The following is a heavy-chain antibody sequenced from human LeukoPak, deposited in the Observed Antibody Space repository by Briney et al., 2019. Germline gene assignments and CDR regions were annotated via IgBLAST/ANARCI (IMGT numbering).Heavy chain of an antibody. CDR2: IYYSGST. CDR3: ARGSQLWFGESPFDY. CDR1: GGSISSYY. J-gene: IGHJ4*02. Sequence: SETLSLTCTVSGGSISSYYWSWIRQPPGKGLEWIGYIYYSGSTNYNPSLKSRVTISVDTSKNQFSLKLSSVTAADTAVYYCARGSQLWFGESPFDYWGQGTLVTVSS. D-gene: IGHD3-10*01. V-gene: IGHV4-59*12.